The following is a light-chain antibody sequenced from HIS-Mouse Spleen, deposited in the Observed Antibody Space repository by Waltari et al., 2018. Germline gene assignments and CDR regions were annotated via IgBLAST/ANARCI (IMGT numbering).Light chain of an antibody. CDR2: EVS. J-gene: IGLJ1*01. CDR1: SSDVCGYNY. V-gene: IGLV2-14*01. Sequence: QSALTQPASVSGSPGQSITISCTGTSSDVCGYNYVSWYQQHPGKAPELMIYEVSNRPSGVSNRFSGSKSGNTAYLTISGLQAEDEADYYCSSYTSSSTYVFGTGTKVTVL. CDR3: SSYTSSSTYV.